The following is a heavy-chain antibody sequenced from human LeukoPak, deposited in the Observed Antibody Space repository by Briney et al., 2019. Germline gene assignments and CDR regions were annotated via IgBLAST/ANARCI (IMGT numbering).Heavy chain of an antibody. D-gene: IGHD1-26*01. Sequence: PSETLSLTCTVSGGSISSSSYYWGWIRQPPGKGLEWIGSIYYSGSTYYNPSLKSRVTISVDTSKNQFSLKLSSVTAADTAVYYCARGLMGAGSSGAFDIWGQGTLVTVSS. V-gene: IGHV4-39*01. CDR2: IYYSGST. CDR3: ARGLMGAGSSGAFDI. CDR1: GGSISSSSYY. J-gene: IGHJ3*02.